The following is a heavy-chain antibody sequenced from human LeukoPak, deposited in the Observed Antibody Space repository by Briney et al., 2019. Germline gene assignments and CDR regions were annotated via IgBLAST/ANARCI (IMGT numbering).Heavy chain of an antibody. D-gene: IGHD3-10*01. CDR3: ARVVRVAPYHFDY. CDR1: GYTFSSYG. V-gene: IGHV1-18*01. J-gene: IGHJ4*02. CDR2: ISVYNGHT. Sequence: ASVKVSCKASGYTFSSYGITWVRQAPGQGLEWMGWISVYNGHTKYAQKLQGRVTMTTDTSTSTAYMELGSLRSDDTAVYNCARVVRVAPYHFDYWGQGTLVTVSS.